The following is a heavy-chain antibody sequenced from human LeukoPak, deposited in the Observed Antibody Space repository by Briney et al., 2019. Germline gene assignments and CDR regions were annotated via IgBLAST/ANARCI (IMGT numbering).Heavy chain of an antibody. V-gene: IGHV4-59*13. D-gene: IGHD4-23*01. CDR3: ARDRGYGGIFDY. J-gene: IGHJ4*02. CDR1: GGSISSYY. CDR2: IYSSGST. Sequence: SETLSLTCTVSGGSISSYYWSWIRQPPGKGLEWIGYIYSSGSTKYSPSLKSRVAISLDTSKNDFSLSLSSVTAADTAVYYCARDRGYGGIFDYWGQGTLVTVYS.